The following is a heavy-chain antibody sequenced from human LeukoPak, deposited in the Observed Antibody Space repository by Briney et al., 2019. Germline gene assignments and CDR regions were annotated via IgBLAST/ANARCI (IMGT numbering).Heavy chain of an antibody. CDR3: ARERMEIVVVPAAMNF. CDR2: ISYDGSNE. CDR1: GFTFSSFA. D-gene: IGHD2-2*03. Sequence: GGSLRLSCAASGFTFSSFAMHWVRQAPGKGLEWVAVISYDGSNEYYTDSVKGRLTISRDNSKNTLYVQMNSLRAEGTAVYYCARERMEIVVVPAAMNFWGQGTLVTVSS. J-gene: IGHJ4*02. V-gene: IGHV3-30-3*01.